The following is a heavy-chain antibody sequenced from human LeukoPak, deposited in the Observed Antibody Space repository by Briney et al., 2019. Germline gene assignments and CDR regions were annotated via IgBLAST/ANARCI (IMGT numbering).Heavy chain of an antibody. J-gene: IGHJ4*02. CDR2: MYTSGNT. D-gene: IGHD6-6*01. CDR3: ARENSSSSARLFDY. Sequence: MASETLSLTCTVSGGSISGYYWSWIRQPAGKGLEWIGRMYTSGNTNYNPSLKSRVTMSVDTSKNQFSLNLSSVTAADTAVYYCARENSSSSARLFDYWGQGTLVTVSS. CDR1: GGSISGYY. V-gene: IGHV4-4*07.